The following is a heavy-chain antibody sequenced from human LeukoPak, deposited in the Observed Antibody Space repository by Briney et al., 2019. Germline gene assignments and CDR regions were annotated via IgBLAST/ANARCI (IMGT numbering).Heavy chain of an antibody. CDR3: ARDLWSGRRRDGAFDY. D-gene: IGHD1-26*01. CDR2: ISWNSGSI. V-gene: IGHV3-9*01. CDR1: GFTFDDYA. Sequence: GGSLRLSCAASGFTFDDYAMHWVRQAPGKGLEWVSGISWNSGSIGYADSVKGRFTISRDNAKNSLYLQMNSLRAEDTAVYYCARDLWSGRRRDGAFDYWGQGTLVTVSS. J-gene: IGHJ4*02.